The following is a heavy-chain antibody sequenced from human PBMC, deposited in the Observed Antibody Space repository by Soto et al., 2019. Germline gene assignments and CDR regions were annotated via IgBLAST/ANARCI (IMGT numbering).Heavy chain of an antibody. J-gene: IGHJ6*02. CDR2: IWYDGDNE. Sequence: GGSLRLSCAASGFVFGVYGMHWVRQAPGKGLEWVAVIWYDGDNEYYADSVKGRFTISRDNSRNKLFLQMNSLRVEDTAVYYCARDQGGYSYYYAMDVWGQGTTVTVSS. CDR1: GFVFGVYG. D-gene: IGHD5-18*01. CDR3: ARDQGGYSYYYAMDV. V-gene: IGHV3-33*01.